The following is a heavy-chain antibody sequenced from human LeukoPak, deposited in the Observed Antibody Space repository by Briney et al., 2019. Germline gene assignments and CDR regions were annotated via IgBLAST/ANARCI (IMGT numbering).Heavy chain of an antibody. D-gene: IGHD6-19*01. CDR3: ARVSSGWFYFDY. CDR1: GFTFRSYE. CDR2: IITTGSTI. Sequence: GGSLRLSCAASGFTFRSYEVNWVRQAPGRGLEWASYIITTGSTIYYVYSVKGRLSISKDNAKTSLYLQMNSLGAEDTAVYYCARVSSGWFYFDYWGQGTLVTGSS. V-gene: IGHV3-48*03. J-gene: IGHJ4*02.